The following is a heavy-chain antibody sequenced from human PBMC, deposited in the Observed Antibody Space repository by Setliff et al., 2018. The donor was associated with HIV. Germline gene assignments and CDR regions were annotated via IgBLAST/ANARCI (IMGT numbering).Heavy chain of an antibody. J-gene: IGHJ1*01. CDR3: ARDSSSWSWAEYFQF. CDR1: GFTFNNYW. V-gene: IGHV3-7*01. D-gene: IGHD6-13*01. Sequence: PGGSLRLSCESSGFTFNNYWMSWVRQAPGKRPEWVANIKGDGSETYYVDSVKGRFTISRDNAKYSLSLQMNSLRAEDTAVYYCARDSSSWSWAEYFQFWGQGTPVTVSS. CDR2: IKGDGSET.